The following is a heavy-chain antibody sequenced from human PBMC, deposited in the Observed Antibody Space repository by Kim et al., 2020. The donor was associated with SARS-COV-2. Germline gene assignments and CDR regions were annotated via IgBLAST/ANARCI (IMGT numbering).Heavy chain of an antibody. D-gene: IGHD3-10*01. CDR2: ISSSSSYT. J-gene: IGHJ4*02. V-gene: IGHV3-11*06. CDR1: GFTFSDYY. Sequence: GGSLRLSCAASGFTFSDYYMSWIRQAPGKGLEWVSYISSSSSYTNYADSVKGRFTISRDNAKNSLYLQMNSLRAEDTAVYYCATWALWFGEKGFDYWGQGTLVTVSS. CDR3: ATWALWFGEKGFDY.